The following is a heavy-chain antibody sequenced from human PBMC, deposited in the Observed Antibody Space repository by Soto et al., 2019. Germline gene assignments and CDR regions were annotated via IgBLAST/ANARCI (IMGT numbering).Heavy chain of an antibody. CDR1: GDSLSSNSAA. CDR3: SRGVACHPGEWLHF. Sequence: PSQTLSLTCAISGDSLSSNSAAWNWIRQSPSRGLEWLGRTFYRSKWCNDYALSVKSRITVTPDTSKNQFSLQLNSVTPEDTAVYYCSRGVACHPGEWLHFWGKGPLVTVS. CDR2: TFYRSKWCN. D-gene: IGHD3-3*01. V-gene: IGHV6-1*01. J-gene: IGHJ4*02.